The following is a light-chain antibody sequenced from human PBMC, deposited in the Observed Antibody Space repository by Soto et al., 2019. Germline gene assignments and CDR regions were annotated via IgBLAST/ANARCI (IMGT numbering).Light chain of an antibody. CDR2: MVS. V-gene: IGKV2-30*02. CDR1: QSLVHRDGNTY. J-gene: IGKJ5*01. CDR3: MQGSHWPPIT. Sequence: DIVMTQSPLSLRVNIGQASSISCRSSQSLVHRDGNTYLSWFRQRPGQSPRRLIYMVSNREAGVPDRFSGSGSGTDFTLKISRVEAEDVGLYYCMQGSHWPPITFGQGTRLEIK.